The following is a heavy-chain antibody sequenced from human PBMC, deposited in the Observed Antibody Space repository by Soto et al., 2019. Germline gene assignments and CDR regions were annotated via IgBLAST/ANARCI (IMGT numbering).Heavy chain of an antibody. D-gene: IGHD3-3*01. V-gene: IGHV4-30-4*08. Sequence: PSETLSLTCTVSGGSISSSDYYWGWIRQPPGKGLEWIGNIYYSGSTYYNPSLKSRVTISVDTSKNQFSLKLSSVTAADTAVYYCARERRKYYDFWSHGRQEWLSGYDYWGQGTLVTVSS. CDR1: GGSISSSDYY. CDR2: IYYSGST. CDR3: ARERRKYYDFWSHGRQEWLSGYDY. J-gene: IGHJ4*02.